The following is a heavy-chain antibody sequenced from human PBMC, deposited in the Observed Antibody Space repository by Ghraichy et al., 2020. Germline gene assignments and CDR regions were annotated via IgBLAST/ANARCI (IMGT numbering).Heavy chain of an antibody. CDR3: ARGGGSPHFYYYAMDV. CDR2: VNPSGAST. V-gene: IGHV1-46*01. J-gene: IGHJ6*02. CDR1: GYTLTSYS. Sequence: ASVKVSCKASGYTLTSYSVYWVRQAPGQGLKWMGVVNPSGASTTYAQQFQGRVTLTSDTSTNTVYMEMSSLRSEDTAIYYCARGGGSPHFYYYAMDVWGQGTTVTVSS. D-gene: IGHD3-16*01.